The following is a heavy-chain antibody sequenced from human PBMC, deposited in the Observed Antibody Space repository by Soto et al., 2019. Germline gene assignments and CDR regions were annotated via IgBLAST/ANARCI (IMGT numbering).Heavy chain of an antibody. D-gene: IGHD4-17*01. CDR1: GFTFSSCA. CDR2: ISYDGSNK. Sequence: GGSLRLSCAASGFTFSSCAMHWVRQAPGKGLEWVAVISYDGSNKYYADSVKGRFTISRDNSKNTLYLQMNSLRAEDTAVYYCARDLSASGDYLIYNWFDPWGQGTLVTVSS. J-gene: IGHJ5*02. CDR3: ARDLSASGDYLIYNWFDP. V-gene: IGHV3-30-3*01.